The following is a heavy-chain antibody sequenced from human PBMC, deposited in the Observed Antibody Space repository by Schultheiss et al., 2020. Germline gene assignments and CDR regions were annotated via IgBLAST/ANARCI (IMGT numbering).Heavy chain of an antibody. CDR3: ARRVGGWPDAFDI. CDR1: GGSISSSSYY. CDR2: IYYSGST. Sequence: SATLSLTCAVSGGSISSSSYYWSWIRQHPGKGLEWIGYIYYSGSTYYNPSLKSRVTISVDTSKNQFSLKLSSVTAADTAVYYCARRVGGWPDAFDIRGQGTMVTVSS. J-gene: IGHJ3*02. D-gene: IGHD2-15*01. V-gene: IGHV4-39*01.